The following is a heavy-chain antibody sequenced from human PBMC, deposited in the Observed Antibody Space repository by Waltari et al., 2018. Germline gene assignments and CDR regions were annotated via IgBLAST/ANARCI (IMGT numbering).Heavy chain of an antibody. Sequence: VQLQESGPGLVKPSETLSLTCTAPGGPISSHYWSWTRQPPGKGLEWIGYIYYSGSTNYNPSLKSRVTISVDTSKNQFSLKLSSVTAADTAVYYCARYGSGSYYPYNWFDPWGQGTLVTVSS. CDR1: GGPISSHY. J-gene: IGHJ5*02. CDR3: ARYGSGSYYPYNWFDP. CDR2: IYYSGST. D-gene: IGHD3-10*01. V-gene: IGHV4-59*11.